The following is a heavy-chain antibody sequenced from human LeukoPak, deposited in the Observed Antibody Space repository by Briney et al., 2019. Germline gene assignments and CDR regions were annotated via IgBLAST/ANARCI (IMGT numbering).Heavy chain of an antibody. J-gene: IGHJ6*03. CDR2: IRYDGSNK. Sequence: GGSLRLSCAASGFTFSSYGMHWVRQAPGKGLEWVAFIRYDGSNKYYADSVKGRFTISRDNSKNTLYLQMNSLRAEDTAVYYCARAYCSGGSCYPYYYYMDVWGKGTTVTVSS. CDR1: GFTFSSYG. D-gene: IGHD2-15*01. CDR3: ARAYCSGGSCYPYYYYMDV. V-gene: IGHV3-30*02.